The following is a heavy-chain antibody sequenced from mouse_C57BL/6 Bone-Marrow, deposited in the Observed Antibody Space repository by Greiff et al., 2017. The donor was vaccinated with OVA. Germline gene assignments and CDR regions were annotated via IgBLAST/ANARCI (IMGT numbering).Heavy chain of an antibody. V-gene: IGHV1-81*01. CDR2: IYPRSGNT. Sequence: VQLQQSGAELARPGASVKLSCKASGYTFTSYGISWVKQRTGQGLEWIGEIYPRSGNTYYNEKVKGKATLTADKSSSTAYMGLRSLTSEYSAVYFCARWRWLLRLYWYFDVWGTGTTVTVSS. CDR3: ARWRWLLRLYWYFDV. CDR1: GYTFTSYG. J-gene: IGHJ1*03. D-gene: IGHD2-3*01.